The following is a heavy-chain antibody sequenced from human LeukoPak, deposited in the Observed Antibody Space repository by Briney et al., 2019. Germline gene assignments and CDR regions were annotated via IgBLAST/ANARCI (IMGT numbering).Heavy chain of an antibody. Sequence: SETLSLTCTVSGGSISSGGYYWSWIRQHPGKGLEWIGYIYYSGNTFYNPSLKSRVTISRDTSKNQFSLKLSSVTAADTAVYYCARLVEYQLPFDYWGQGTLVTVSS. CDR3: ARLVEYQLPFDY. J-gene: IGHJ4*02. D-gene: IGHD2-2*01. V-gene: IGHV4-31*03. CDR1: GGSISSGGYY. CDR2: IYYSGNT.